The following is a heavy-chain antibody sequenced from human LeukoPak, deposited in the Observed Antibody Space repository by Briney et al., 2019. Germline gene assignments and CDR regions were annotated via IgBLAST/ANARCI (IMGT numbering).Heavy chain of an antibody. D-gene: IGHD5-24*01. CDR2: ISGSGSII. V-gene: IGHV3-11*04. CDR1: GFTFSDYY. J-gene: IGHJ4*02. Sequence: GGSLRLSCAASGFTFSDYYMTWIRQAPGKGLEWVSYISGSGSIIKYADSMKGRFTISRDNAKNSLYLQMKSLRAEDTAVCYCAREARWLQSKPLDYWGQGTLVTVSS. CDR3: AREARWLQSKPLDY.